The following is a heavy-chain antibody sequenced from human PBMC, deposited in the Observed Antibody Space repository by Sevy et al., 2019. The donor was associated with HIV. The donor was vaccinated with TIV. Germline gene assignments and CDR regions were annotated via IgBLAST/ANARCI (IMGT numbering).Heavy chain of an antibody. CDR1: GYSFTSYW. CDR2: IYPGDSDT. CDR3: ARQEYSYSQVDY. Sequence: GESLKISCKGSGYSFTSYWIGWVRQMPGKGLEWMGIIYPGDSDTTYSPSFQGQVTISADKSISTAYLQWRSLKASDTAIYYCARQEYSYSQVDYWGQGTLVTVSS. D-gene: IGHD5-18*01. V-gene: IGHV5-51*01. J-gene: IGHJ4*02.